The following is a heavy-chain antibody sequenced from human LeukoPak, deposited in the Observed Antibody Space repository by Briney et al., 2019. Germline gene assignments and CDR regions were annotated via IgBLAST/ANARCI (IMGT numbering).Heavy chain of an antibody. V-gene: IGHV4-39*01. CDR1: GGSISSSSYY. CDR2: IYYTGST. J-gene: IGHJ6*03. CDR3: ARCHCSGGSCYSGYYYMDV. D-gene: IGHD2-15*01. Sequence: SETLSLTCAVSGGSISSSSYYWGWIRQPPGKGLEWIGNIYYTGSTYYNPSLKSRVITSVDTSKNQFSLNLSSVTAADTAVYYCARCHCSGGSCYSGYYYMDVWGKGTTVTVSS.